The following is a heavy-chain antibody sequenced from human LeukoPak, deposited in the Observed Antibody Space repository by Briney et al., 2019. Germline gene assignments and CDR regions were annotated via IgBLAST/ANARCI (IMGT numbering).Heavy chain of an antibody. Sequence: KSWETLSLTCTVSGGSISNYHWSWIRQPAGKGLEWIGQIHTSGSTNYNPPLKSRVTMSIDTTEDQVSLTIRSVTAADTAFYYCARRDISSGWSFDYWGQGTLVTVSS. CDR2: IHTSGST. J-gene: IGHJ4*02. V-gene: IGHV4-4*07. CDR1: GGSISNYH. CDR3: ARRDISSGWSFDY. D-gene: IGHD6-19*01.